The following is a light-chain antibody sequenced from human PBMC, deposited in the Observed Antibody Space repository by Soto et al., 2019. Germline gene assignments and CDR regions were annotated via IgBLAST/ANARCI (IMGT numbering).Light chain of an antibody. CDR2: GVS. CDR3: STYTSTTPLGV. J-gene: IGLJ2*01. CDR1: SSDVRSYNY. Sequence: QSVLTQPASVSGSPGQSITISCTGISSDVRSYNYVSWYQHHPGQAPKLLVYGVSNRPSGVSNRFSGSKSANTASLTISGLQAEDEAEYYCSTYTSTTPLGVFGGGTKLTVL. V-gene: IGLV2-14*01.